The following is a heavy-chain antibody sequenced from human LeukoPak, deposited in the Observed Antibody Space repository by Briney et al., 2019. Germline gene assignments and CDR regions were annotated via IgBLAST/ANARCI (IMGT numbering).Heavy chain of an antibody. CDR2: MNPNSGNT. CDR1: GYTFTSYD. J-gene: IGHJ3*01. D-gene: IGHD6-13*01. V-gene: IGHV1-8*01. Sequence: ASVKVSCKASGYTFTSYDINWVRQATGQGLVWMGWMNPNSGNTGCAQKFQGRVTMTRNTSISTAYMELSSLRSEDTAVYYCARGDIAAAKDVWGQGTMVTVSS. CDR3: ARGDIAAAKDV.